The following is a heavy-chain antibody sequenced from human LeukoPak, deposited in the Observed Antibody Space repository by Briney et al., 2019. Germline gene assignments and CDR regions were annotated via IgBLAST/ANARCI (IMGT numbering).Heavy chain of an antibody. Sequence: QPGGSLRLSCAASGFTFSTYSINWVRQAPGKGLEWVSYISSGSSTKYYADSVKGRFTISRDNAKNSLYLQMNSLRAEDTAVYYCARPPGDYWGQGTLATVSS. CDR2: ISSGSSTK. J-gene: IGHJ4*02. CDR3: ARPPGDY. V-gene: IGHV3-48*01. CDR1: GFTFSTYS.